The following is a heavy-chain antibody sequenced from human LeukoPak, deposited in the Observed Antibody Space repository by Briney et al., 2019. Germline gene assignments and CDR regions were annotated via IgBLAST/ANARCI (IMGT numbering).Heavy chain of an antibody. CDR3: ARGKQWLSTS. D-gene: IGHD6-19*01. V-gene: IGHV4-30-2*01. CDR1: GGSISSGGYS. Sequence: SETLSLTCAVSGGSISSGGYSWSWIRQPPGKGLEWIGYIYHSGSTYYNPSLKSRVTISVDRSKNQFSLKLSSVTAADTAVYYCARGKQWLSTSWGQGTLVTVSS. J-gene: IGHJ4*02. CDR2: IYHSGST.